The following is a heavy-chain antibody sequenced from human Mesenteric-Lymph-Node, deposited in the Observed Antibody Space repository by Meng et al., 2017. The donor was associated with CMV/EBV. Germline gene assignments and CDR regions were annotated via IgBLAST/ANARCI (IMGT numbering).Heavy chain of an antibody. V-gene: IGHV1-18*04. CDR2: ISAYNGVA. J-gene: IGHJ4*02. CDR1: YACTSYG. CDR3: ARLNVVAVRGVITRFLDY. D-gene: IGHD3-10*01. Sequence: YACTSYGISWVRQAPGQGLEWMGWISAYNGVATYAQSLQGRVTMTTDTTTNTAYMELRSLRSDDTAVYYCARLNVVAVRGVITRFLDYWGQGTLVTVSS.